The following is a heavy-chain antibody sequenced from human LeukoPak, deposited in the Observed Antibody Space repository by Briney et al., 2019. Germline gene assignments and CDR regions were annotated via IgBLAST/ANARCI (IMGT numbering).Heavy chain of an antibody. CDR1: GGSISSHY. Sequence: SETLSLTCTVSGGSISSHYWSWIRQPPGKGLEWIGYIYYSGSTNYNPSLKSRVTISVDTSKNQFSLKLSSVTAADTAVYYCARVAQEGLIDSWGQGTLVTVSS. D-gene: IGHD3-3*01. CDR2: IYYSGST. CDR3: ARVAQEGLIDS. V-gene: IGHV4-59*11. J-gene: IGHJ4*02.